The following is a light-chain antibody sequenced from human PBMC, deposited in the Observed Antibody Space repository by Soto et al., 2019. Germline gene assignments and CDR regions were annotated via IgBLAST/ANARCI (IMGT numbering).Light chain of an antibody. CDR1: QSVGSN. CDR2: GAS. CDR3: QQYNNWPPDRT. J-gene: IGKJ1*01. V-gene: IGKV3-15*01. Sequence: EIVMTQSPATLSVSPGERATLSCRASQSVGSNLAWYQQKHGQAPRLLIYGASSRATGIPARFSRSGFGTEFILTISTLQYEDFAIYFCQQYNNWPPDRTFGQGIKVEIK.